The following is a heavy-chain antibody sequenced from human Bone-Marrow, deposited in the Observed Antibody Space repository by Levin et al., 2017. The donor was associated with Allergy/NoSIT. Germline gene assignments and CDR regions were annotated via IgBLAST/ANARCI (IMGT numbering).Heavy chain of an antibody. CDR3: ARLKGHGGYGNEAFDI. CDR1: GGSISRYY. D-gene: IGHD2-15*01. Sequence: SQTISLTCTLSGGSISRYYWSWIRQSPGKGLDWIGYIYNRGNTNYSPSLKSRVTISVDTSKNQFSLRLNSVTAADTAVYYCARLKGHGGYGNEAFDIWGQGTMVTVSS. V-gene: IGHV4-59*08. J-gene: IGHJ3*02. CDR2: IYNRGNT.